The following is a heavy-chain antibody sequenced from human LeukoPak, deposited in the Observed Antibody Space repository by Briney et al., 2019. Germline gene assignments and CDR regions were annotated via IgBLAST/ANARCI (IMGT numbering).Heavy chain of an antibody. V-gene: IGHV3-9*01. CDR2: ISWNSGSI. Sequence: QPGRSLRLSCAAPGFTFDDYAMHWVRKAPGKGLEWVSGISWNSGSIGYADSVKGRFTISRDNAKNSLYLQMNSLRAEDTALYYCAKDSYYDFWSGYPRGYYYYGMDVWGQGTTVTVSS. CDR3: AKDSYYDFWSGYPRGYYYYGMDV. D-gene: IGHD3-3*01. J-gene: IGHJ6*02. CDR1: GFTFDDYA.